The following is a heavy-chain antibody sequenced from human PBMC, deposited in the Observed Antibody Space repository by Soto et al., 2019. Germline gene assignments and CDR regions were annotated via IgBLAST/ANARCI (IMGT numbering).Heavy chain of an antibody. CDR2: IIPLFGRA. J-gene: IGHJ2*01. Sequence: ASVKVSCKASGGTFSSYAISWVRQAPGQGLEWMGGIIPLFGRANYAQKFQGRVTITAAASTSTAYMELSSLRSEDTAVYYCAQTLGLAAAGPGRFDLWGRGTLVTVSS. CDR3: AQTLGLAAAGPGRFDL. D-gene: IGHD6-25*01. V-gene: IGHV1-69*13. CDR1: GGTFSSYA.